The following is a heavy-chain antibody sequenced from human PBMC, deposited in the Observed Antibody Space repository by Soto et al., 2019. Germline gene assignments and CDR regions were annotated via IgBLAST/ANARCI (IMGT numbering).Heavy chain of an antibody. D-gene: IGHD3-10*01. J-gene: IGHJ5*02. CDR1: GGSISSYY. CDR3: ARGVRAFTRLGITMVRGVGNNWFDP. Sequence: SETLSLTCTVSGGSISSYYWSWIRQPAGKGLEWIGRIYTSGSTNFNPSIKSRVTMSVDTSKNQFSLKLSSVTTADTAVFYCARGVRAFTRLGITMVRGVGNNWFDPWGQGTLVTVSS. V-gene: IGHV4-4*07. CDR2: IYTSGST.